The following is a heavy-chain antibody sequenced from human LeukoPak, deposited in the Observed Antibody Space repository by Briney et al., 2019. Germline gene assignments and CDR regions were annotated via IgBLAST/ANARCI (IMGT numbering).Heavy chain of an antibody. V-gene: IGHV3-48*01. Sequence: PGGSLRLSCAASGFTFSSYSMNWVRQAPGKWLEWVSYISSSSSTIYYADSVKGRFTISRDNAKNTVQLKMNTLRAEDTAIYYCAKGVNPGYNPGWSNFDGWGQGTLVTVSS. CDR2: ISSSSSTI. CDR3: AKGVNPGYNPGWSNFDG. CDR1: GFTFSSYS. D-gene: IGHD1-14*01. J-gene: IGHJ4*02.